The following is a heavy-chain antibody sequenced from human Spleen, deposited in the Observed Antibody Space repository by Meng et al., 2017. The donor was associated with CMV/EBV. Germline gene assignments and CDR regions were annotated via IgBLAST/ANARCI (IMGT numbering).Heavy chain of an antibody. V-gene: IGHV3-74*01. CDR2: INTDGSDT. CDR1: GFTLSNYW. Sequence: GGSLRLSCAVPGFTLSNYWMHWVRQAPGKGPEWVSRINTDGSDTDYADSVQGRFTISRDNSKNTLYLQMNSLRAEDTAVYYCARGIGVTPFDPWGQGTLVTVSS. D-gene: IGHD3-16*01. CDR3: ARGIGVTPFDP. J-gene: IGHJ5*02.